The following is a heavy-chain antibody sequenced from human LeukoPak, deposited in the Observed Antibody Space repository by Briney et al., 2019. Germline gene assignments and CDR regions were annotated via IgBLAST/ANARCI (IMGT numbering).Heavy chain of an antibody. V-gene: IGHV4-4*07. CDR2: IYTSGSN. Sequence: SETLSLTCTVSGDSISSYYWSWVRQPAGKGLEWIERIYTSGSNNYSPSLKSRVTRSVDTSKNQFSLKLSSVTAADTAMYYCARDNDVAARSFDYWGQGTLVTVSS. CDR3: ARDNDVAARSFDY. J-gene: IGHJ4*02. D-gene: IGHD6-6*01. CDR1: GDSISSYY.